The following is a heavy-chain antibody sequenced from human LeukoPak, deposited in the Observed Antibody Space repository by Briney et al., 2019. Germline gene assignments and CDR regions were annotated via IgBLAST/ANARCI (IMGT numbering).Heavy chain of an antibody. D-gene: IGHD1-14*01. CDR1: GDSISSYY. V-gene: IGHV4-59*01. CDR3: ARVPGRNSYWYFDL. Sequence: SETLSLTCTVSGDSISSYYWSWIRQPPGKGLEWIGYIYYSGSTIYNPSLKSRVTMSLDTSKNQFSLKLRSVTAADTAVYYCARVPGRNSYWYFDLWGRGTLVTVSS. J-gene: IGHJ2*01. CDR2: IYYSGST.